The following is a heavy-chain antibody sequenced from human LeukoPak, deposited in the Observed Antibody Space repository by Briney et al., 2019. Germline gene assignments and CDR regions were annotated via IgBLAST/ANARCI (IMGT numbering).Heavy chain of an antibody. CDR1: GYTFTSYG. Sequence: GSVKVSCKASGYTFTSYGISWVRQAPGQGLEWMGWISAYNGNTNYAQKLQGRVTMTTDTSTSTAYMELRSLRSDDTAVHYCARSPYYDFWSGYYSRGLFDYWGQGTLVTVSS. D-gene: IGHD3-3*01. J-gene: IGHJ4*02. CDR3: ARSPYYDFWSGYYSRGLFDY. V-gene: IGHV1-18*01. CDR2: ISAYNGNT.